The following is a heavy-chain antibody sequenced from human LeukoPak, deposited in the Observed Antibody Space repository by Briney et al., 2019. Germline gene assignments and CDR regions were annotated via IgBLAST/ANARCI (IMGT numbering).Heavy chain of an antibody. CDR1: GFTFSSYA. CDR2: ISYDGSNK. V-gene: IGHV3-30*04. D-gene: IGHD6-13*01. J-gene: IGHJ4*02. Sequence: GRSLRLSCAASGFTFSSYAMHWVRQAPGKGLEWVAVISYDGSNKYYADSVKDRFTISRDNSKNTLYLQMNSLRAEDTAVYYCARRGSSSFGYWGQGTLVTVSS. CDR3: ARRGSSSFGY.